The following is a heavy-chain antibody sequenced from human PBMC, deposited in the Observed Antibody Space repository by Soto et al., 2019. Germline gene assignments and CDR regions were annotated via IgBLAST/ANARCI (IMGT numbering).Heavy chain of an antibody. CDR3: SSLPDGYTSGLDY. V-gene: IGHV4-30-2*05. J-gene: IGHJ4*02. CDR2: IYYTGNT. CDR1: GGSISSGGYS. D-gene: IGHD5-12*01. Sequence: SETLSLTCAVSGGSISSGGYSWSWIRQPPGKGLEWIGYIYYTGNTVFNPSLKSRVSISVDTSKNQFSLKLNPVTAADTAVYYCSSLPDGYTSGLDYWGQGTLVTVSS.